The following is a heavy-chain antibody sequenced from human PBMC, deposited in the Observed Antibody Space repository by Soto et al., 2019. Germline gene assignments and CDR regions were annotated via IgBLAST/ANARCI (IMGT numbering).Heavy chain of an antibody. CDR2: FNPILSFS. Sequence: QVQLVQSGAEVKKPGSSVKVSCKASGDTFNFYTINWVRQAPGLGLEWMGRFNPILSFSNSALKFQGRVTLTAVKSTSTANMVLSSLRSEDTAIYYCATSFGSGSRAFDYWGQGALVTVSS. CDR3: ATSFGSGSRAFDY. J-gene: IGHJ4*02. V-gene: IGHV1-69*02. CDR1: GDTFNFYT. D-gene: IGHD3-10*01.